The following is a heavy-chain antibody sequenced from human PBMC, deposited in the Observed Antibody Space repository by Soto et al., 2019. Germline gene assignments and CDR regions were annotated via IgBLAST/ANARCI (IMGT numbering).Heavy chain of an antibody. J-gene: IGHJ5*02. D-gene: IGHD2-15*01. CDR2: INQSGSP. Sequence: QVQLQESGPGLVKPSGTLSLNCAVSSGTLSSSNWWTWVRQPPGKGLEWSGEINQSGSPNYNPSLRSRVTISVDKSKSQFFLKLSSVTSADTAIYYCAGLGMVAAHREFDPWGQGTMVTVSS. V-gene: IGHV4-4*02. CDR3: AGLGMVAAHREFDP. CDR1: SGTLSSSNW.